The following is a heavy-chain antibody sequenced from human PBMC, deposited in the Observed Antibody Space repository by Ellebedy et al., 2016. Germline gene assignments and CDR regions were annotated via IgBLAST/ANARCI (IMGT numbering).Heavy chain of an antibody. D-gene: IGHD3-10*01. CDR2: ISDDGTNK. CDR3: ANVGGSGTYYNGY. J-gene: IGHJ4*02. Sequence: GGSLRLSCAASGFTLSSFGMHWVRQAPGKGLEWVAVISDDGTNKYYADSVKGRFTISRDNSKNRLYLHMSSLKVEDTATYYCANVGGSGTYYNGYWGQGTLVTVSS. CDR1: GFTLSSFG. V-gene: IGHV3-30*18.